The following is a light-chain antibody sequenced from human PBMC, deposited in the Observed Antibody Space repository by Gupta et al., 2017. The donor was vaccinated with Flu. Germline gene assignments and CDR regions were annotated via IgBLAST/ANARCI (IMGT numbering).Light chain of an antibody. CDR1: QTIRSRN. CDR3: QQSGRQQCMHS. J-gene: IGKJ2*03. Sequence: VLTQSPATLSLSPGERATLSCRASQTIRSRNLDWQQKKPRQGPRRLIYDTSTRAKGSTDSCSGSGAGTDFNLTISRREPEDFEVYYCQQSGRQQCMHSFGQGTKLEIK. CDR2: DTS. V-gene: IGKV3D-20*01.